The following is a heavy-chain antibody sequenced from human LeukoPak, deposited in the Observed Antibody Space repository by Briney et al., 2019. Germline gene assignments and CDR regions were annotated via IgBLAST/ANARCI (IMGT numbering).Heavy chain of an antibody. V-gene: IGHV1-8*01. J-gene: IGHJ4*02. Sequence: ASVKVSCKASGYTFTSYDFNWVRQATGQRPEWMGWMSPNSGDTGYAQKFQDRVTMTKNTSISTAYMELSSLRSDDTAVYYCARGPPNWGYDYWGPGTLVTVSS. D-gene: IGHD7-27*01. CDR2: MSPNSGDT. CDR3: ARGPPNWGYDY. CDR1: GYTFTSYD.